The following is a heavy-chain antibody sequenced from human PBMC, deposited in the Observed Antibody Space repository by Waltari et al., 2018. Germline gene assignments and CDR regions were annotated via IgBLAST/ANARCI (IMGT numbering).Heavy chain of an antibody. V-gene: IGHV3-30-3*01. J-gene: IGHJ4*02. CDR2: ISSDGSNK. Sequence: QVQLVESGGGVVQPGRSLRLSCAASGFTFSSYAMHWVRQAPGKGLDWVAVISSDGSNKYYADSVKGRFTISRDNSKNTLYLQMNSLRAEDTAVYYCARDREAAAGTIDYWGQGTLVTVSS. CDR1: GFTFSSYA. CDR3: ARDREAAAGTIDY. D-gene: IGHD6-13*01.